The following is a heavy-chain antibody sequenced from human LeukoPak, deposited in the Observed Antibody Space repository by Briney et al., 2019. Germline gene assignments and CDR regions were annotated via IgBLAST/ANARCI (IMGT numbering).Heavy chain of an antibody. Sequence: GGSLRLSCAASGFTFSRYSMNWVRQAPGKGLEWVSSISSSSSYIYYADSVKGRFTISRDNAKNSLYLQMNSLRAEDTAVYYCAREGSGSYYNYYYYGMDVWGQGTTVTVSS. D-gene: IGHD3-10*01. CDR2: ISSSSSYI. J-gene: IGHJ6*02. V-gene: IGHV3-21*01. CDR3: AREGSGSYYNYYYYGMDV. CDR1: GFTFSRYS.